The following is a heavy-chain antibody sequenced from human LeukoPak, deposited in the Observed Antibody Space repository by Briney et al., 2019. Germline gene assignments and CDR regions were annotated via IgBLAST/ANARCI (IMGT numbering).Heavy chain of an antibody. V-gene: IGHV1-2*02. J-gene: IGHJ6*03. D-gene: IGHD2-21*01. CDR2: INPDYGVT. CDR1: GYTFTGYY. Sequence: ASVKVSCKASGYTFTGYYLHWVRQAPGQGLEYMGWINPDYGVTNYVQKFQGGVTMSRDTSVSTVYLELTSLTSNDTAVYYCARTPKREDIAVVGADNYYMDVWGKGTTVTVSS. CDR3: ARTPKREDIAVVGADNYYMDV.